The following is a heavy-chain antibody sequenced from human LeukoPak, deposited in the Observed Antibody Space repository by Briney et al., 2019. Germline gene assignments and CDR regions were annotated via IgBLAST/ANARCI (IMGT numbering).Heavy chain of an antibody. Sequence: SGTLSLTCAVSGGSISSSTHYWGWIRQPPGKGLEWIGSIYYSGSTYYNPSLKSRVTISVDTSKNQFSLKLSSVTAADTAVYYCVTSNDYGDYWGQGTLVTVSS. CDR3: VTSNDYGDY. CDR2: IYYSGST. V-gene: IGHV4-39*07. CDR1: GGSISSSTHY. J-gene: IGHJ4*02. D-gene: IGHD4-17*01.